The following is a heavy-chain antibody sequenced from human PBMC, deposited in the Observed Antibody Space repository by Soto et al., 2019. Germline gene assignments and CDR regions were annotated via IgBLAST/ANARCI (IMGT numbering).Heavy chain of an antibody. CDR2: IYPGDSDT. J-gene: IGHJ3*02. V-gene: IGHV5-51*01. D-gene: IGHD3-3*01. Sequence: PGDSLKISCKGSGYSFTSYWIGWVRQMPGKGLEWMGIIYPGDSDTRYSPSFQGQVTISADKSISTAYLQWSSLKASDTAMYYCASTRPPKRSITIFGVVPPPTAFDIWGQGTMVTVSS. CDR3: ASTRPPKRSITIFGVVPPPTAFDI. CDR1: GYSFTSYW.